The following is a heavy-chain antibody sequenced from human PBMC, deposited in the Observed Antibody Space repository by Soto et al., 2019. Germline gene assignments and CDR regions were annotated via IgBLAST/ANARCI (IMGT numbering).Heavy chain of an antibody. CDR2: IYWDDDK. J-gene: IGHJ4*02. V-gene: IGHV2-5*02. D-gene: IGHD6-6*01. Sequence: PTLVNPTQTLTLTCTFSGFSLSTDDVGVGWIRQPPGKALDWLAVIYWDDDKRYSPSLKSRLTITKDTSKNQVLLTMTNMDPVDTATYFCARSKYSISSFDYWGQGALVTVSS. CDR3: ARSKYSISSFDY. CDR1: GFSLSTDDVG.